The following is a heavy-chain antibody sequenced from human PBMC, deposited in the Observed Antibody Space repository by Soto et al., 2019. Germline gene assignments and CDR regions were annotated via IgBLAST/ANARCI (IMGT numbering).Heavy chain of an antibody. CDR1: GASITSGDYY. Sequence: QLQLRQSGPGLVKPPETLPLTCSVSGASITSGDYYWGWIRQPPGKGLEWVGSIFSDGSPYYNPSLQSRVTFSIDTSRNEFSLKLNSATAADTAVYYCVRTVGSSWFFDLWGRGTLITVSS. J-gene: IGHJ2*01. D-gene: IGHD3-10*01. CDR3: VRTVGSSWFFDL. V-gene: IGHV4-39*01. CDR2: IFSDGSP.